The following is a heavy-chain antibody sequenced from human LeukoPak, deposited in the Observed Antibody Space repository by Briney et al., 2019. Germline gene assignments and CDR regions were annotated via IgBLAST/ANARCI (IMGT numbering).Heavy chain of an antibody. J-gene: IGHJ6*03. V-gene: IGHV3-23*01. Sequence: GGSLRLSCAASGFTLSSYAMSWVRQAPGKGLEWVSAISGSGGSTYYADSVKGRFTISRDNSKNTLYLQMNSLRAEDTAVYYCAKSGIHGGAARPFDYYYYYYMDVWGKGTTVTVSS. D-gene: IGHD6-6*01. CDR2: ISGSGGST. CDR1: GFTLSSYA. CDR3: AKSGIHGGAARPFDYYYYYYMDV.